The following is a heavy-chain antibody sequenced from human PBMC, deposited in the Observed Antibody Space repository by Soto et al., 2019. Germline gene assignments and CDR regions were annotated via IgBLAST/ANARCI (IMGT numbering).Heavy chain of an antibody. V-gene: IGHV3-23*01. CDR3: AKDLVIESRDGYKPFEYFQH. CDR2: ISGSGGST. CDR1: GFTFSSYA. J-gene: IGHJ1*01. D-gene: IGHD3-16*02. Sequence: GGSLRLSCAASGFTFSSYAMSWVRQAPGKGLEWVSAISGSGGSTYYADSVKGRFTISRDNSKNTLYLQMNSLRAEDTAVYYCAKDLVIESRDGYKPFEYFQHWGQVTPVTAPS.